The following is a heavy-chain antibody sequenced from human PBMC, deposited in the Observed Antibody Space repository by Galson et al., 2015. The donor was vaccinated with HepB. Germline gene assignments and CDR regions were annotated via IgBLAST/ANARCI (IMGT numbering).Heavy chain of an antibody. CDR1: EVTLTTYA. Sequence: SLRLSCAVSEVTLTTYAMHWVRQAPGRGLEWVAGISHDGGDKFYADSVKGRFTITREKSTNTLYLQMNSLTVEDTALYFCAREPLETLIAGRTIYYYYMAIWGKGTTVTVSS. J-gene: IGHJ6*03. CDR3: AREPLETLIAGRTIYYYYMAI. V-gene: IGHV3-30-3*01. CDR2: ISHDGGDK. D-gene: IGHD6-6*01.